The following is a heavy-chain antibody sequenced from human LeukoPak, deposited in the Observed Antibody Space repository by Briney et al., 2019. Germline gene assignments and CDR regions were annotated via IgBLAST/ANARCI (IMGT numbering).Heavy chain of an antibody. D-gene: IGHD5-24*01. CDR2: INPNSGGT. J-gene: IGHJ3*02. CDR1: GYTFTGYY. V-gene: IGHV1-2*02. CDR3: AREWQEMATIQAWRAFDI. Sequence: GASVKVSCKASGYTFTGYYMHWVRQAPGQGLEWMGWINPNSGGTNYAQKFQGRVTMTRDTSISTAYMELSRLRSDDTAVYYCAREWQEMATIQAWRAFDIWGQGTMVTVSS.